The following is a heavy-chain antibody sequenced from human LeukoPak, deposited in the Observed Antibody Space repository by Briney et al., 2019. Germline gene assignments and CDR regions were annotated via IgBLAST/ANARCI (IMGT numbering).Heavy chain of an antibody. CDR1: GFTFSSYA. CDR2: ISGSGGRT. J-gene: IGHJ4*02. Sequence: GGSLRLSCAASGFTFSSYAMSWVRQAPGKGLEWVSAISGSGGRTYYADSVKGRFSISRDNSKDTLFLQMDSLRAEDTAVYYCAKIRSEVVVAATNYWGQGTLVSVSS. D-gene: IGHD2-15*01. V-gene: IGHV3-23*01. CDR3: AKIRSEVVVAATNY.